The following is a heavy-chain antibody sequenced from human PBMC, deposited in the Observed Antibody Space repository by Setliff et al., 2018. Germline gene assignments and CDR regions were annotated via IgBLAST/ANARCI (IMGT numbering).Heavy chain of an antibody. D-gene: IGHD1-26*01. CDR3: TTGPLIGATRGY. CDR2: IKSKTDGGTV. J-gene: IGHJ4*02. Sequence: LRLSCAVSGFTFSNAWMSWVRQAPGKGLEWVGRIKSKTDGGTVDYAAPVRGRFTISRDDSKDTLYLQMDSLKTQDTVVYYWTTGPLIGATRGYWGQGTLVTVSS. CDR1: GFTFSNAW. V-gene: IGHV3-15*05.